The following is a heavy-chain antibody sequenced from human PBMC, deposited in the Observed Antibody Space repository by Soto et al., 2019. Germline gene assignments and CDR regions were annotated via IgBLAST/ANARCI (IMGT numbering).Heavy chain of an antibody. CDR1: GYTFTTYA. V-gene: IGHV1-3*01. CDR3: ARSIVVATALDY. Sequence: ASVKVSCKASGYTFTTYAMHWVRPAPGQRLEWMGWINAGNGNTKYSQKFQGRVTITRDTSASTAYMELSSLRSEDTAVYYCARSIVVATALDYWGQGTLVTVSS. J-gene: IGHJ4*02. CDR2: INAGNGNT. D-gene: IGHD2-21*02.